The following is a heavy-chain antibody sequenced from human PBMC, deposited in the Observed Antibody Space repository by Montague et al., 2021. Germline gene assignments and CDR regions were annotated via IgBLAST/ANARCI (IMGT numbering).Heavy chain of an antibody. V-gene: IGHV6-1*01. J-gene: IGHJ4*02. CDR1: GDSVGSTAPA. D-gene: IGHD2-8*01. Sequence: CAISGDSVGSTAPARRSERHTSSRGSRRQRRSCHRPGWYFDYALSVKSRITIQPDTATNQFSLQVNSVTPEDTAVYFCARDHGLINAWAYWGQGTLVTVSS. CDR3: ARDHGLINAWAY. CDR2: SCHRPGWYF.